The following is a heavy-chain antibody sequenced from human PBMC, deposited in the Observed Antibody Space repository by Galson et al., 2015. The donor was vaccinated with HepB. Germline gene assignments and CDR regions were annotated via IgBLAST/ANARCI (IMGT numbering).Heavy chain of an antibody. CDR1: GYTFTSYD. CDR2: ISTYNGNT. V-gene: IGHV1-18*01. CDR3: AGAEYCSSTNCYLRGFDI. Sequence: SVKVSCKASGYTFTSYDFSWVRQAPGQGPEWMGWISTYNGNTNYAQKLQGRVTMTTDSSTSTAYMELRSLRSDDTAVYYCAGAEYCSSTNCYLRGFDIWGQGTMVIVSS. D-gene: IGHD2-2*01. J-gene: IGHJ3*02.